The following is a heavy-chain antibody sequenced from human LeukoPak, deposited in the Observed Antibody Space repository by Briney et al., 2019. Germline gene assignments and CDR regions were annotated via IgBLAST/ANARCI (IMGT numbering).Heavy chain of an antibody. V-gene: IGHV4-30-2*01. CDR2: IYHSGST. J-gene: IGHJ4*02. CDR3: ARGEPTYYYGSGMGALDY. CDR1: GGSLSSGGYS. Sequence: SQTLSLTCAVSGGSLSSGGYSWSWIRQPPGRGLEWLGYIYHSGSTYYNPSLKSRVTISVDRSKNQFSLKLSSVTAADTAVYYCARGEPTYYYGSGMGALDYWGQGTLVTVSS. D-gene: IGHD3-10*01.